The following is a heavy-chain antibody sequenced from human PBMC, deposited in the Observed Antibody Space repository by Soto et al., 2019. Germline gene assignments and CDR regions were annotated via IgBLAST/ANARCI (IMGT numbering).Heavy chain of an antibody. CDR3: ASSQKGYNWNYFDH. J-gene: IGHJ4*02. D-gene: IGHD1-20*01. CDR1: GGPMTRGAYY. V-gene: IGHV4-30-4*01. CDR2: IYYSGGT. Sequence: SETLSLTCSVSGGPMTRGAYYWSWIRQPPGEGLEWMGYIYYSGGTSSSPSLESRVSVSVDTWKNQFSLKVSAVTAADTAVYYCASSQKGYNWNYFDHWGQGALVTVSS.